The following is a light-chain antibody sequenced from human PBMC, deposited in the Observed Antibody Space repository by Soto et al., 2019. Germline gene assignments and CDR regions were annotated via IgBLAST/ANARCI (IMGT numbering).Light chain of an antibody. CDR1: SSDVGGYNF. J-gene: IGLJ3*02. CDR3: SSFGGGNKVL. CDR2: EVD. Sequence: QSALTQPPSASGSPGQSVTISCTGTSSDVGGYNFVSWYQQHPGKVPKSVIYEVDKRPSGVPDRFSGSKSGNTASLTVSGLQDEDEADYYCSSFGGGNKVLFGGGTKLTVL. V-gene: IGLV2-8*01.